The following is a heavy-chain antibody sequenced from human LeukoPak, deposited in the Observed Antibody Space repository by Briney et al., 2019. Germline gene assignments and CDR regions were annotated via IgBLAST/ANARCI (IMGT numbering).Heavy chain of an antibody. D-gene: IGHD3-22*01. J-gene: IGHJ4*02. CDR1: AYTFSIYW. V-gene: IGHV5-51*01. CDR2: IYPGDSDT. Sequence: GESLKISCKGSAYTFSIYWIAWVRQLPGQGLEWMGIIYPGDSDTRYSPSFQGQVTISADKSISTAYLQWSSLKASDTAMYYCARSGYYDSSGYLDYWGQGTLVTVSS. CDR3: ARSGYYDSSGYLDY.